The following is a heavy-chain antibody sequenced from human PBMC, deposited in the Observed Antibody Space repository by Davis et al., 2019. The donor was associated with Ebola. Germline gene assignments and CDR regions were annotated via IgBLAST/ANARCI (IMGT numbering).Heavy chain of an antibody. CDR3: ARERTLSNVVATIFNGMDV. CDR1: GFTFSSYA. Sequence: PGGSLRLSCAASGFTFSSYAMSWVRQAPGKGLEWVSAISGSGGSTYYADSVKGRFTISRDNSKNTLYLQMNSLRAEDTAVYYCARERTLSNVVATIFNGMDVWGQGTTVTVSS. J-gene: IGHJ6*02. V-gene: IGHV3-23*01. D-gene: IGHD5-12*01. CDR2: ISGSGGST.